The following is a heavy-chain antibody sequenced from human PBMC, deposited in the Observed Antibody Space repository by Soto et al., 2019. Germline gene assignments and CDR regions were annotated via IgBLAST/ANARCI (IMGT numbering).Heavy chain of an antibody. CDR3: ATAVGPFDY. V-gene: IGHV3-33*01. D-gene: IGHD3-16*01. CDR1: GFSFSTYG. J-gene: IGHJ4*02. Sequence: QVQLVESGRGVVQPGRSLRLSCAASGFSFSTYGMHWVRKAPGKGLEWVAVIWYDGSNKYYGDSVKGRFTISRDNSKNTLYLQMNSLRAEDTAVYYCATAVGPFDYWGQGTLVTVSS. CDR2: IWYDGSNK.